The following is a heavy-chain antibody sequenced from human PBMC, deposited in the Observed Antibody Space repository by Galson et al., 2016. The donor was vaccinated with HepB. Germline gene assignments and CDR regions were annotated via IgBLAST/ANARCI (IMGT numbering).Heavy chain of an antibody. J-gene: IGHJ3*02. V-gene: IGHV3-69-1*01. D-gene: IGHD3-9*01. CDR1: GFSFSDFS. CDR2: ITSSRSI. CDR3: AKDFWTHDMTPDVFDI. Sequence: SLRLSCAASGFSFSDFSMSWLRHAPGKGLEWLSSITSSRSIHSADSVKGRFTIPRDNSKNTLYLQMNSLRDEDTALYFCAKDFWTHDMTPDVFDIWGQGTMVTVSS.